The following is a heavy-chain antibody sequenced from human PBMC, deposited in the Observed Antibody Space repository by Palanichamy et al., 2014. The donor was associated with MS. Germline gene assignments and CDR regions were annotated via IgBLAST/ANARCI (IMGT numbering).Heavy chain of an antibody. CDR3: ASDTLHLGESPFDY. Sequence: QLQLQESGPGLVKPSETLSLTCTVSGGSISSSSYYWDWIRQPPGKGLEWIGSIYYSGSTYYNPSLKSRVTISVDTSKNQFSLKLSSVTAADTAVYYCASDTLHLGESPFDYWGQGTLVTVSS. CDR2: IYYSGST. CDR1: GGSISSSSYY. V-gene: IGHV4-39*01. J-gene: IGHJ4*02. D-gene: IGHD3-16*01.